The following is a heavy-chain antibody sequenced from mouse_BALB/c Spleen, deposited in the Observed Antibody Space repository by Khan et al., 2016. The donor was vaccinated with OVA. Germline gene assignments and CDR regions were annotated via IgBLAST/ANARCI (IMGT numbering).Heavy chain of an antibody. CDR2: IFPNNGDS. J-gene: IGHJ3*02. V-gene: IGHV1S29*02. CDR3: TRSGYGWFGY. D-gene: IGHD1-1*01. CDR1: GYTFTDYN. Sequence: VQLQQSGPELVKPGASVKISCKASGYTFTDYNMDWVKQSHGKSLEWIGYIFPNNGDSGYNQKFKTKAALPVDSSSSTAFMELRSLTSENSAVYYCTRSGYGWFGYWGRGTLVTVSA.